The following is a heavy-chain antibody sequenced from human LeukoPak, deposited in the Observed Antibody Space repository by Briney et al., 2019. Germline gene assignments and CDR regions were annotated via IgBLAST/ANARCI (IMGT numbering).Heavy chain of an antibody. J-gene: IGHJ4*02. CDR2: INPSGGST. D-gene: IGHD1-26*01. CDR3: ARDRGAGGSTFDY. V-gene: IGHV1-46*01. Sequence: GASVKVSCKASGYTFTSSYMHWVRQAPGQGLEWMGIINPSGGSTSYAQKFQGRVTMTRDMSTSTVYMELSSLRSEDTAVYYCARDRGAGGSTFDYWGQGTLVTVSS. CDR1: GYTFTSSY.